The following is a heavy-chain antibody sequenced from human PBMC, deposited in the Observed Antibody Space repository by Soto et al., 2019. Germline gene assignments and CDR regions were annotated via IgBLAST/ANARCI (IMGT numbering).Heavy chain of an antibody. J-gene: IGHJ6*02. Sequence: VASVKVSCKASGGTFSSYAISWVRQAPGQGLEWMGGIIPIFGTANYAQKFQGRVTITADESTSTAYMELSSLRSEDTAVYYCARELPSVTTGYYYGMDVWGQGTTVTVSS. CDR2: IIPIFGTA. V-gene: IGHV1-69*13. CDR3: ARELPSVTTGYYYGMDV. CDR1: GGTFSSYA. D-gene: IGHD4-17*01.